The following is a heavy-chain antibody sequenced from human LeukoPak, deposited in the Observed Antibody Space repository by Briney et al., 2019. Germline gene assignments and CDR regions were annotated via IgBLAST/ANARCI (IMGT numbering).Heavy chain of an antibody. CDR3: ARWKDPVLANDY. Sequence: GGSLRLSCAASGFTFSNAWMSSVRQAPGKGLEWVSSISSSSSYIYYADSVKGRFTISRDNAKNSLYLQMNSLRAEDTAVYYCARWKDPVLANDYWGQGTLVTVSS. D-gene: IGHD1-1*01. V-gene: IGHV3-21*01. J-gene: IGHJ4*02. CDR2: ISSSSSYI. CDR1: GFTFSNAW.